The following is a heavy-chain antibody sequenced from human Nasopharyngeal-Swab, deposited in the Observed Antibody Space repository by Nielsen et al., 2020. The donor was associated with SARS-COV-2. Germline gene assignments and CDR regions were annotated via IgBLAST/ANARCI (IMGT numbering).Heavy chain of an antibody. CDR2: IYYSGST. Sequence: GSLRLSCTVSGGSISSSSYYWGWIRQPPGKGLEWIGSIYYSGSTYYNPSLKSRVTISVDTSKNQFSLKLSSVTAADMAVYYCARHWWEWLQLNAYFFYYWGQGTLVTVSS. CDR1: GGSISSSSYY. D-gene: IGHD5-24*01. J-gene: IGHJ4*02. V-gene: IGHV4-39*01. CDR3: ARHWWEWLQLNAYFFYY.